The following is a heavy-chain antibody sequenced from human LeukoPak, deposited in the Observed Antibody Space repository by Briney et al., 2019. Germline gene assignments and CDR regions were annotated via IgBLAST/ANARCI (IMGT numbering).Heavy chain of an antibody. J-gene: IGHJ6*03. V-gene: IGHV1-8*01. CDR1: GYTFTSYD. CDR2: MNPNNGNT. Sequence: ASVKVSCKASGYTFTSYDINWVRQATGQGLEWMGWMNPNNGNTGYAQKFQGRVTVTTDTSTSTAYMELRSLRSDDTAVYFCARAVLGGPTVYYNYYHMDVWGKGTTVTVSS. D-gene: IGHD1-26*01. CDR3: ARAVLGGPTVYYNYYHMDV.